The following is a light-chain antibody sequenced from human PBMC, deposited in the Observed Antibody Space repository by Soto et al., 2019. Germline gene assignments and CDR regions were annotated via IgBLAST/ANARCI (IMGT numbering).Light chain of an antibody. CDR2: GAS. Sequence: DIQMTQSPSTLSASVGGRVTLTCRASQSIHTWLAWFQQKPGKAPKLLIFGASNLESGVPSRFSGSGSGTELTLTINSLQPEDFASYFCQQYDSHPWTFGQGTNVEIK. CDR1: QSIHTW. J-gene: IGKJ1*01. CDR3: QQYDSHPWT. V-gene: IGKV1-5*01.